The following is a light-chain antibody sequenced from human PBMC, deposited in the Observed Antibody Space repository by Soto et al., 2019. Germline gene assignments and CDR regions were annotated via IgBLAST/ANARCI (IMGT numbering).Light chain of an antibody. CDR2: RNN. J-gene: IGLJ1*01. CDR3: AAWDDSLSGLV. CDR1: SSNIGSNY. V-gene: IGLV1-47*01. Sequence: QSVLTQPPSASGTPGQRVTISCSGSSSNIGSNYVYWYQRLPGTAPKLLIYRNNQRPSGVPDRFSGSKSGTSASLAISGLRSEDEADYYCAAWDDSLSGLVFGTGTKVTVL.